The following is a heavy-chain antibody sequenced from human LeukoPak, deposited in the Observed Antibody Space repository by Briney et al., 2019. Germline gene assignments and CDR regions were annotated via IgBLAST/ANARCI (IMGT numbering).Heavy chain of an antibody. CDR1: GGTFSSYA. V-gene: IGHV1-69*13. J-gene: IGHJ3*02. CDR2: IIPIFGTA. CDR3: ARDRSYYDFWSGYYNDAFDI. Sequence: SVNVSCKASGGTFSSYAISWVRQAPGQGLEWMGGIIPIFGTANYAQKFQGRVTITADESTSTAYMELSSLRSEDTAVYYCARDRSYYDFWSGYYNDAFDIWGQGTMVTVSS. D-gene: IGHD3-3*01.